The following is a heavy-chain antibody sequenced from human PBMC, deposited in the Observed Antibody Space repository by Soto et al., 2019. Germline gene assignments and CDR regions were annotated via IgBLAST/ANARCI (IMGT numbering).Heavy chain of an antibody. CDR2: IKSKTDGGTT. CDR3: TTGNYDFWSGYSRYYYYYYMDV. Sequence: GGSLRLSCAASGFTFSNAWMSWVRQAPGKGLEWVGRIKSKTDGGTTDYAAPVKGRFTISRDDSKNTLYLQMNSLKTEDTAVYYCTTGNYDFWSGYSRYYYYYYMDVWGKGTTVTVSS. CDR1: GFTFSNAW. V-gene: IGHV3-15*01. D-gene: IGHD3-3*01. J-gene: IGHJ6*03.